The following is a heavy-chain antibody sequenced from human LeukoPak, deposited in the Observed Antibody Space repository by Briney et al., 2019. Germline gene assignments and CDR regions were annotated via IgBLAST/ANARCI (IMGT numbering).Heavy chain of an antibody. J-gene: IGHJ4*02. V-gene: IGHV4-31*03. Sequence: SETLSLTCTVSGGSISSGGYYWSWIRQHPGKGLEWIGYIYYSGSTYYNPYLKSRVTISVDTSKNQFSLKLSSVTAADTAVYYCARSGPYYGSGSCFDYWGQGTLVTVSS. CDR1: GGSISSGGYY. CDR3: ARSGPYYGSGSCFDY. CDR2: IYYSGST. D-gene: IGHD3-10*01.